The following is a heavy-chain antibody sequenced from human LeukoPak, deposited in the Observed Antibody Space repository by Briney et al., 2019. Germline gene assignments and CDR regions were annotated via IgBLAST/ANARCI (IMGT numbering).Heavy chain of an antibody. J-gene: IGHJ6*03. V-gene: IGHV4-4*07. D-gene: IGHD3-16*01. CDR2: IYTSGST. CDR3: ARGGNYYMDV. Sequence: SETLSLTCTVSGGSISNSYWSWIRQPPGKGLEWIGRIYTSGSTNYNPSLKSRVTMSVDTSKNQFSLKLSSVTAADTAVYYCARGGNYYMDVWGKGTTVTVSS. CDR1: GGSISNSY.